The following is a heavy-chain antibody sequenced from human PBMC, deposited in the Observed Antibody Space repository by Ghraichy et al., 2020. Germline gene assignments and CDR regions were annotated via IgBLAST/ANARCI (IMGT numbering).Heavy chain of an antibody. D-gene: IGHD6-13*01. J-gene: IGHJ4*02. CDR1: GGSISSGAYY. V-gene: IGHV4-31*03. CDR2: IHYSGTT. CDR3: ARAGPGIVAADDFDY. Sequence: TLSLTCTVSGGSISSGAYYWSWIRQHPEKGLEWIGYIHYSGTTYYNPSLKSRVIISVDTSKNQFSLKVTSVTAADTAVYYCARAGPGIVAADDFDYWGQGTLVTVSS.